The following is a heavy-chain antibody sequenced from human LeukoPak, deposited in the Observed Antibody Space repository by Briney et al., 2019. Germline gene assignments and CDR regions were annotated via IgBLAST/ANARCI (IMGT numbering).Heavy chain of an antibody. Sequence: PSETLSLTCAVYGGSFSGYYWSWIRQPPGKGLEWIGEINHSGSTNYNPSLKSRVTISVDTSKNQFSLKLSSVTAADTAVYYCARVVRGVIPRLDYWGQGTLVTVSS. CDR2: INHSGST. CDR1: GGSFSGYY. D-gene: IGHD3-10*01. V-gene: IGHV4-34*01. CDR3: ARVVRGVIPRLDY. J-gene: IGHJ4*02.